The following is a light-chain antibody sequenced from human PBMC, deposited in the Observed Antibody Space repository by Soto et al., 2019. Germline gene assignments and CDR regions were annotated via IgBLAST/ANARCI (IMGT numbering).Light chain of an antibody. J-gene: IGKJ5*01. CDR3: QQYASSPT. Sequence: EIVLTQSPGTLSLSPGERATLSCRASQSVSSNHLAWYQQKPGQAPRRLIYAASSRATGIPDRFSGSGSGTDFTLTISRLEPEDFAVYYCQQYASSPTFGEGTRLEIK. V-gene: IGKV3-20*01. CDR2: AAS. CDR1: QSVSSNH.